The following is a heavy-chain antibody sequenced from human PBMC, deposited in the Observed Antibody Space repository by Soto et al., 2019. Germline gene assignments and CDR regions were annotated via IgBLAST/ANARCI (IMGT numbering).Heavy chain of an antibody. J-gene: IGHJ4*02. Sequence: GASVRVSCKASGYSFTGYYMHWVRQAPGQGLEWMGWINPNSGGTNYAQKFQGWVTMTRDTSISTAYMELSRLRSDDTAVYYCARSAWFRDFDYWGQGTLVTVSS. CDR2: INPNSGGT. CDR3: ARSAWFRDFDY. D-gene: IGHD3-10*01. CDR1: GYSFTGYY. V-gene: IGHV1-2*04.